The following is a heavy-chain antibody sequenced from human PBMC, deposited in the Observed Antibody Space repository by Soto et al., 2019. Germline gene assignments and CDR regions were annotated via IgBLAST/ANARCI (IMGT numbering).Heavy chain of an antibody. D-gene: IGHD3-10*01. Sequence: QVQLVQSGAEVKKPGSSVKVSCKASADTFTGYTVTWVRQAPGQGLEWVGRVIPILGASNFAQKFQGRVTISADKSTDTAYMVLTGLTSEDAAVYYCARSRGSYYSSFDSCGQGTLVTVSS. CDR3: ARSRGSYYSSFDS. CDR1: ADTFTGYT. J-gene: IGHJ4*02. V-gene: IGHV1-69*08. CDR2: VIPILGAS.